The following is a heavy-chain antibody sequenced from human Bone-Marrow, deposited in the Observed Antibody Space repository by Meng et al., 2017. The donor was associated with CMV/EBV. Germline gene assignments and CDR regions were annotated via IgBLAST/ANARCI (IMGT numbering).Heavy chain of an antibody. D-gene: IGHD1-7*01. CDR3: ARDWMEVLPYYYFGMDV. CDR2: ISSSSSNI. CDR1: GFAFSIYS. V-gene: IGHV3-21*01. J-gene: IGHJ6*02. Sequence: GESLKISCAASGFAFSIYSMNWVRQAPGKGLEWVASISSSSSNIYYADSVKGRFTISRDNAKNSPHLQMNSLRAEDMAVYYCARDWMEVLPYYYFGMDVWGQGTTVTVSS.